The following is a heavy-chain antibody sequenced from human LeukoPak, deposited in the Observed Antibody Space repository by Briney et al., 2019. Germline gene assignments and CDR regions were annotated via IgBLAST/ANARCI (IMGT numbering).Heavy chain of an antibody. J-gene: IGHJ4*02. CDR3: ARDLRYYYDSSGFDY. D-gene: IGHD3-22*01. Sequence: PGGSLRLSCAASGFTFSSYSMNWVRQAPGKGLEWVSSISSSSSYIYYADSVKGRFTISRDNAKNSLYLQMNSLRAEDTAVYYCARDLRYYYDSSGFDYWGQGTLVTVSP. CDR1: GFTFSSYS. V-gene: IGHV3-21*01. CDR2: ISSSSSYI.